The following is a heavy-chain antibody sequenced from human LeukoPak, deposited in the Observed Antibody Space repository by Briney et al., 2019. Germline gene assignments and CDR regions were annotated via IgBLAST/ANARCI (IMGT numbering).Heavy chain of an antibody. V-gene: IGHV1-8*01. Sequence: ASVKVSCKASGYTFTSYDINWVRQAPGQGLEWMGWMNPNSGNTGYAQTVQGRVTMTRNTSISTAYMELSSLRSEDTSVYSRARGPGRSWYSIIGAFDICGQGTMATVSS. J-gene: IGHJ3*02. D-gene: IGHD6-13*01. CDR3: ARGPGRSWYSIIGAFDI. CDR2: MNPNSGNT. CDR1: GYTFTSYD.